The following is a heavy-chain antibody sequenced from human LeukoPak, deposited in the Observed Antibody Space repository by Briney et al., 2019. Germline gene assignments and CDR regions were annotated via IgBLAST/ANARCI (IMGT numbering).Heavy chain of an antibody. CDR2: ITPYNGNT. Sequence: ASVKVSCKASGYTFTGYYMHWVRQAPGQGLEWMGWITPYNGNTNYAQKFQGRVTMTEDTSTDTAYMELSSLRSEDTAVYYCATIRTEGYSSGWYVGYFDYWGQGTLVTVSS. CDR3: ATIRTEGYSSGWYVGYFDY. D-gene: IGHD6-19*01. J-gene: IGHJ4*02. V-gene: IGHV1-2*02. CDR1: GYTFTGYY.